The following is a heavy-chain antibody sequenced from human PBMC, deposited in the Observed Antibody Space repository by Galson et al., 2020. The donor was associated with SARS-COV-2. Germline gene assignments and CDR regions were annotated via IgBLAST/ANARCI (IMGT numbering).Heavy chain of an antibody. V-gene: IGHV4-31*03. J-gene: IGHJ5*02. CDR1: GGSISSGGYY. Sequence: SETLSLTCTVSGGSISSGGYYWSWIRQHPGKGLEWVRYIYYSGSTYYNPSLKSRVTISVDTSKNQFSLKLSSVTAADTAVYYCARGLSGYSYGAPYNWFDPWGQGTLVTVSS. CDR3: ARGLSGYSYGAPYNWFDP. CDR2: IYYSGST. D-gene: IGHD5-18*01.